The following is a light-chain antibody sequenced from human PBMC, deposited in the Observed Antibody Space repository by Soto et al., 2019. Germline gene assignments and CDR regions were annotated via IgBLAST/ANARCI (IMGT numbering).Light chain of an antibody. V-gene: IGKV1-39*01. CDR1: QNIAGY. J-gene: IGKJ2*01. Sequence: DIQMTQSPSSLSVSVGDRVTITCRASQNIAGYLNWYQQKPGKAPNLLIYGSSNLQSGVPSTFSGSGSGTDFTLTISSLQPEDFATYYCQQSYIPPYTFGQGTKLEIK. CDR2: GSS. CDR3: QQSYIPPYT.